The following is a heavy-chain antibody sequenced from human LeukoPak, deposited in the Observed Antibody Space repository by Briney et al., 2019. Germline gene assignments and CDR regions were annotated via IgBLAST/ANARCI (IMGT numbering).Heavy chain of an antibody. Sequence: PGRSLRLSCAASGFTFSSYGMHWVRQAPGKGLEWVAVISYDGSNKYYADSVKGRFTISRDNSKNTLYLQMNSLRAEDTAVYYCARVSVVGFIAAAGTGYGMDVWGQGTTVTVSS. J-gene: IGHJ6*02. V-gene: IGHV3-30*03. CDR3: ARVSVVGFIAAAGTGYGMDV. CDR1: GFTFSSYG. CDR2: ISYDGSNK. D-gene: IGHD6-13*01.